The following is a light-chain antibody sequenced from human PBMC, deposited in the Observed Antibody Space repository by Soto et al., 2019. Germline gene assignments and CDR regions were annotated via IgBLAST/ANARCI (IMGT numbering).Light chain of an antibody. CDR2: EVN. CDR1: SSDVGSYTY. J-gene: IGLJ1*01. CDR3: SSYTSSSTLYV. Sequence: QSVLTQPASLSWSPRQSITISCTGASSDVGSYTYVSWYQQHPGKAHKLMIYEVNNRPSGVSNRFSGSKSGNKASLTISGLQAEDEADYYCSSYTSSSTLYVFGTGTKGTVL. V-gene: IGLV2-14*01.